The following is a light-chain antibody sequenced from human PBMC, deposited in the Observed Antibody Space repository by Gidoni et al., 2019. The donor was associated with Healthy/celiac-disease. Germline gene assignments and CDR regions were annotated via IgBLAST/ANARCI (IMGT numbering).Light chain of an antibody. CDR1: QSVSSN. V-gene: IGKV3-15*01. Sequence: EIVMTQSPATLSVSTGERATLSCRASQSVSSNLAWYQQKPGQAPRLLLYGASTRATGIPARFSGSGSGTEFTLTISSLQSEDFAVYYCQQYTGTFGQGTKVEIK. CDR3: QQYTGT. CDR2: GAS. J-gene: IGKJ1*01.